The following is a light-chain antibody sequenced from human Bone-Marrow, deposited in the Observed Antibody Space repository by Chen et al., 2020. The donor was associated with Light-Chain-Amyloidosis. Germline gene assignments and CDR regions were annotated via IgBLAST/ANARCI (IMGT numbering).Light chain of an antibody. CDR3: QQYGNSPQT. J-gene: IGKJ1*01. Sequence: IVLPQSPGTLSLSPGERATLSSRASQSVSGSYLAWYQQKPGQAPRLLIYGASNRATGIPDRFSGSGSGTDFTLIIRRLEPEDYAVYYCQQYGNSPQTFGQGTKVEIK. CDR2: GAS. V-gene: IGKV3-20*01. CDR1: QSVSGSY.